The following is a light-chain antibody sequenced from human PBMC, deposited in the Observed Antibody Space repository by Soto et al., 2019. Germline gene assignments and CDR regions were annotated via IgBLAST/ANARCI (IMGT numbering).Light chain of an antibody. CDR2: SDN. CDR1: SSNIGDNT. V-gene: IGLV1-44*01. J-gene: IGLJ2*01. Sequence: QAVVTQPPSASGTPGQRVTISCSGSSSNIGDNTVNWYQQLPGTAPKLLIYSDNQRPSGVPDRFSGSKSGTSASLAISGPQSEDEADYYCATWDDSLNGVLFGGGTKLTVL. CDR3: ATWDDSLNGVL.